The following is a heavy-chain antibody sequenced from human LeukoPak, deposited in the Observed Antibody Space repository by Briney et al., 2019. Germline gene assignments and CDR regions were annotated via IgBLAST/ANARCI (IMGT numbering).Heavy chain of an antibody. Sequence: SETLSLTCTVSGASISSYYWSWIRQPAGKGPEWIGRIYGSGATDYNPSLKSRVTISVDTSKNQFSLKLSSVTAADTAVYYCARLGSAAGGSRYFDYWGQGTLVTVSS. J-gene: IGHJ4*02. V-gene: IGHV4-4*07. D-gene: IGHD6-13*01. CDR1: GASISSYY. CDR3: ARLGSAAGGSRYFDY. CDR2: IYGSGAT.